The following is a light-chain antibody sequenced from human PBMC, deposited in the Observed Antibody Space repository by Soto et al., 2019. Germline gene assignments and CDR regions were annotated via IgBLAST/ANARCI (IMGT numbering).Light chain of an antibody. CDR1: SSYVGNYKY. J-gene: IGLJ1*01. CDR2: EVS. V-gene: IGLV2-14*01. CDR3: FSYTSSGTYV. Sequence: QSVLTQPASVSGSPGQSITISCTGTSSYVGNYKYVSWYQQHPGKAPKLMIYEVSNRPSGVSNRFSGSKYGNTASLTISGLQAEDETDYYCFSYTSSGTYVFGTGSKVTVL.